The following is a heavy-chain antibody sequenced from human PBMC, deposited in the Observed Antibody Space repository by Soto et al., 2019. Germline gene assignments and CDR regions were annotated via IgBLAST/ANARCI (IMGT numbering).Heavy chain of an antibody. J-gene: IGHJ6*02. Sequence: GGSLRLSCAASGFTFSNAWMSWVRQAPGKGLEWVGRIKSKTDGGTTDYAAPVRGRFTISRDDSKDTVFLQMNSLKTEDTAVYFCTTRYCSSTSCYNNYYNYGMDVWGQGTTVTVSS. V-gene: IGHV3-15*01. CDR3: TTRYCSSTSCYNNYYNYGMDV. CDR2: IKSKTDGGTT. CDR1: GFTFSNAW. D-gene: IGHD2-2*02.